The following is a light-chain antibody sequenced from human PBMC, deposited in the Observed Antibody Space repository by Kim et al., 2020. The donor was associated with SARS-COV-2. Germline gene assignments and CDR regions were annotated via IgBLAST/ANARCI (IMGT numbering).Light chain of an antibody. CDR3: QQYNTYPLT. CDR1: QGVNIY. Sequence: AIRMTQSPSTLSASTGDRVTITCRATQGVNIYLAWYQQKPGKAPKLLISASSTLQSGVPSRFTGSGAGTDFTLTINSLQSEDFATYYCQQYNTYPLTFGGGTKVDIK. CDR2: ASS. V-gene: IGKV1-8*01. J-gene: IGKJ4*01.